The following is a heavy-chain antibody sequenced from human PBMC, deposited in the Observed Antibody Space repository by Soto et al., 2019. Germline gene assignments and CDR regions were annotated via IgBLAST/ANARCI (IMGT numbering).Heavy chain of an antibody. CDR1: GFTFNTYG. D-gene: IGHD6-19*01. J-gene: IGHJ6*02. Sequence: QIQLVESGGGVVQPGRSLRLSCAASGFTFNTYGFNWVRQAPGKGLEWVAVIWYDGNTKYYADSVKGRFTTSRDNLKNTLYLQMNSLTAEDTAVYYCARPLVAPVAGPYYYGMDVWGQGTTVTVSS. CDR3: ARPLVAPVAGPYYYGMDV. V-gene: IGHV3-33*01. CDR2: IWYDGNTK.